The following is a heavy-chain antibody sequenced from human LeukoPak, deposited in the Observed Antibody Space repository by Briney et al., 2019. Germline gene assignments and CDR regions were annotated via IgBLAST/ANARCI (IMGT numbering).Heavy chain of an antibody. CDR3: ARAYYYDSSGLFDY. CDR1: GFTFSSYW. V-gene: IGHV3-74*01. Sequence: PGGSLRLSCAASGFTFSSYWMHWVRQAPGQRLVWVSRINSDGSSTSYAHSVKGRFTISRDNAKNTLYLQMNSLRAEDTAVYYCARAYYYDSSGLFDYWGQGTLVTVSS. D-gene: IGHD3-22*01. CDR2: INSDGSST. J-gene: IGHJ4*02.